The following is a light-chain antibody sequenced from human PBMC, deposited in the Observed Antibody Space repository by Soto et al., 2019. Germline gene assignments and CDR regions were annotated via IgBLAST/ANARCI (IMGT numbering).Light chain of an antibody. CDR1: SSNIGNNP. CDR2: TSN. V-gene: IGLV1-44*01. CDR3: AAWDDSLNGDV. J-gene: IGLJ1*01. Sequence: QSVLTQPPSASGTPGQRVTISCSGSSSNIGNNPVNWYQQLPGTAPKLLIYTSNQRPSGVPDRFSGSKSGTSASLAISGLQSEDEADYYCAAWDDSLNGDVFGTGTKVTVL.